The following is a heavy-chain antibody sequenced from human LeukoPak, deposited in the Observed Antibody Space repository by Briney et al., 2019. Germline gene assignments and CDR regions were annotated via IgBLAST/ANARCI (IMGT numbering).Heavy chain of an antibody. V-gene: IGHV3-74*01. CDR3: AKDCRGHFDF. Sequence: PGGSLRLSCAASGFTFRSYWMHWVRQAPGKGLVWVSHINGDGTTTNYADSVKGRFTISRDNAKNTVYLQMNSLRAEDTAVYYCAKDCRGHFDFWGQGTLVTVSS. J-gene: IGHJ4*02. CDR2: INGDGTTT. CDR1: GFTFRSYW. D-gene: IGHD2-15*01.